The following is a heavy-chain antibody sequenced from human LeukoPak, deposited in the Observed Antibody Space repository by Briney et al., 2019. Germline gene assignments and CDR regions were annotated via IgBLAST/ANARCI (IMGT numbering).Heavy chain of an antibody. V-gene: IGHV4-34*01. CDR1: GGSFSGYY. CDR2: INHSGST. Sequence: SSETLSLTCAVYGGSFSGYYWSWIRQPPGKGLEWIGEINHSGSTNYNPSLKSRVTISVDTSKNQFSLKLSSVTAADTAVYYCAQTPGGGYYYGRDYWGQGTLVTVSS. D-gene: IGHD3-22*01. J-gene: IGHJ4*02. CDR3: AQTPGGGYYYGRDY.